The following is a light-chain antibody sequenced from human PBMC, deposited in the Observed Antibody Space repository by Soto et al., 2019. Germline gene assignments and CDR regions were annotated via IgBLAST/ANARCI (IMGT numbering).Light chain of an antibody. Sequence: EVVLTQSPATLSLSPGERATLSCRASQSISIYLAWYQQKPGQAPRLLIYGASGRATGIPDRFSGSGSGTDFTLTISRLEPEDFAVYYCQQYGSSPWTFGQGTKVDIK. CDR1: QSISIY. J-gene: IGKJ1*01. CDR3: QQYGSSPWT. V-gene: IGKV3-20*01. CDR2: GAS.